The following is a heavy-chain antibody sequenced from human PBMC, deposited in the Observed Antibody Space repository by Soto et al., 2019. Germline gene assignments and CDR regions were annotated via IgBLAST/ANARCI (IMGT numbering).Heavy chain of an antibody. Sequence: QVQVRQWGAGLLKPSETLSLTCAVYGGSFSDNYWTWIRQSPGKGLGWLGEINHSGNTNHNPSLKSRVTILADTSKNQFSLKLNSATAADTAVYYCARGRGEIQGPWGQGTLVTVSS. CDR2: INHSGNT. V-gene: IGHV4-34*01. CDR3: ARGRGEIQGP. J-gene: IGHJ5*02. D-gene: IGHD3-16*01. CDR1: GGSFSDNY.